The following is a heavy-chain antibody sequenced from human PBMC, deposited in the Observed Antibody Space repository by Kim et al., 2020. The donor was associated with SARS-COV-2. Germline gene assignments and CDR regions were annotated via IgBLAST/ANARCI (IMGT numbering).Heavy chain of an antibody. V-gene: IGHV1-46*01. CDR1: GYTFTTYY. J-gene: IGHJ4*02. D-gene: IGHD2-2*01. CDR3: ARDVVLVPAAMGLDY. Sequence: ASVKVSCKTSGYTFTTYYMYWVRQAPGQGLEWMGIINPSGGSTSYAQKFQGRVTMTRDTSTSTVYMELSSLRSEDTAMYYCARDVVLVPAAMGLDYWGQG. CDR2: INPSGGST.